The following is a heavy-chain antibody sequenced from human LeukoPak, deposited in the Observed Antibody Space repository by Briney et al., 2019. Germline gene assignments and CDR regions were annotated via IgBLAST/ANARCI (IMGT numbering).Heavy chain of an antibody. D-gene: IGHD3-16*01. CDR2: IYYGDDT. J-gene: IGHJ4*02. CDR1: GGSTSNYY. V-gene: IGHV4-59*01. CDR3: ARGGWGLYY. Sequence: ALPPTCTVSGGSTSNYYWSWIRQPPGKGVERIGYIYYGDDTNYNPSLKSQVSISVDTSKNQFCLQLSSVAAADTAVYYCARGGWGLYYWGTGILVTVS.